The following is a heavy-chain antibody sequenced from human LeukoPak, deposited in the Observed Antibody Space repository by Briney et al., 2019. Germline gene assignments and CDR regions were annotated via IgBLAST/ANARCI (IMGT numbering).Heavy chain of an antibody. CDR1: GGSFSVYY. Sequence: SETLSLTCAVYGGSFSVYYWSWIRQPPGKGREGIGEINHSGSTNYNPSLKSRVTISVDTSKNQFSLKLSSVTAADTAVYYCARGEYDSSGWSYYFDYWGQGTQVTVSS. V-gene: IGHV4-34*01. J-gene: IGHJ4*02. CDR3: ARGEYDSSGWSYYFDY. CDR2: INHSGST. D-gene: IGHD6-19*01.